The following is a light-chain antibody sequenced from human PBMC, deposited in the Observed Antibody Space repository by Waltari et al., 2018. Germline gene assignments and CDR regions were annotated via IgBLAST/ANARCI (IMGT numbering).Light chain of an antibody. Sequence: QSALTQPSSVSASPGQSITISCTGTSPDGGGHNSVPWYQQPPGKAPKLMIYDVTYRPSGVSNRFSGSKSGNTASLTISGLQAEDEADYYCSSYTSSSTQYVFGSGTKVTVL. V-gene: IGLV2-14*03. CDR1: SPDGGGHNS. CDR3: SSYTSSSTQYV. J-gene: IGLJ1*01. CDR2: DVT.